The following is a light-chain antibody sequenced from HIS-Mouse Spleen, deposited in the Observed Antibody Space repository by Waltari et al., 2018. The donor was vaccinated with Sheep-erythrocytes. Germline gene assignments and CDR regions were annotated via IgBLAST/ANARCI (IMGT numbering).Light chain of an antibody. CDR1: QSIISY. CDR3: QQSYSTPYT. CDR2: AAS. V-gene: IGKV1-39*01. J-gene: IGKJ2*01. Sequence: DIQMTQSPSSLSASVGDRVTITCRASQSIISYLNWYQQKPGKAPKLLTYAASSLQSGVPSRFSGSGSGTDFTLTISSLQPEDFATYYCQQSYSTPYTFGQGTKLEIK.